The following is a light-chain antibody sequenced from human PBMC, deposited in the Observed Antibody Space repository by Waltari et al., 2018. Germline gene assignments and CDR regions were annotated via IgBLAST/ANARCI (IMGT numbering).Light chain of an antibody. CDR3: QRYNLAPRT. CDR2: AAS. CDR1: QGIYHY. V-gene: IGKV1-27*01. Sequence: DIQMTQSPSSLSASVGDPVPITCRASQGIYHYLAWYQQKPGTVPKLLIHAASTLQSGFPSRFSGSGYGTDFTLTISSLQPEDVATYYCQRYNLAPRTFGQGTKVE. J-gene: IGKJ1*01.